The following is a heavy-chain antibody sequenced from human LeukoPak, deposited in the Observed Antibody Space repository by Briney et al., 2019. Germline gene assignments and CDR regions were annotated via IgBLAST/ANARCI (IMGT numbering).Heavy chain of an antibody. D-gene: IGHD2-8*02. CDR3: ARRVYCTGGACRNWYFDL. J-gene: IGHJ2*01. V-gene: IGHV4-39*01. Sequence: SETLSLTCNVSGGSISSTTYYWGWIRQPPGKGLEWIGSIYYDGRTYYNPSLQSRLTTSVDTSENQFSLRLSSVTAADTAVYYCARRVYCTGGACRNWYFDLWGRGTLVTVSS. CDR2: IYYDGRT. CDR1: GGSISSTTYY.